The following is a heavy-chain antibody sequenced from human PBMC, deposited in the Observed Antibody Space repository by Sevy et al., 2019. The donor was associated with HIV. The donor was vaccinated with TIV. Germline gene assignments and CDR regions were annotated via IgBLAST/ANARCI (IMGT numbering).Heavy chain of an antibody. D-gene: IGHD5-18*01. CDR3: ARDPDTAMVTGPLDY. J-gene: IGHJ4*02. V-gene: IGHV3-48*01. Sequence: GGSLRLSCAASGFTFSSYSMNWVRQAPGKGLEWVSYISSSSSTIYYADSVKGRFTISRDNAKNSLYLQMNSLRAEDTAVYYCARDPDTAMVTGPLDYWGQRTLVTVSS. CDR2: ISSSSSTI. CDR1: GFTFSSYS.